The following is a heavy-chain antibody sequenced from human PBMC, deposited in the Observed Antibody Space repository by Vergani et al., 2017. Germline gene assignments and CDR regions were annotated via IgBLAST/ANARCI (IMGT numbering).Heavy chain of an antibody. J-gene: IGHJ5*02. CDR3: ARGTVGATNVRFWFDP. V-gene: IGHV1-46*03. D-gene: IGHD1-26*01. CDR2: INPSGGST. Sequence: QVQLVQSGAEVKKPGASVKVSCKASGYTFTSYYMHWVRQAPGQGLEWMGIINPSGGSTSYAQKFQGRVTMTRDTSTSTVYMELSSLRSVDTAVYYCARGTVGATNVRFWFDPWGQGTLVTVSS. CDR1: GYTFTSYY.